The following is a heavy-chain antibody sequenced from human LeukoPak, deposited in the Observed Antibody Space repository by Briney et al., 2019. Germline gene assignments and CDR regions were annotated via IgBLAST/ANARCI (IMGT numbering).Heavy chain of an antibody. CDR3: ARGSSGWGTFDY. D-gene: IGHD6-19*01. V-gene: IGHV1-46*01. CDR1: EYTFTSYY. CDR2: INPSGGST. J-gene: IGHJ4*02. Sequence: ASVKVSCKASEYTFTSYYMHWVRQAPGQGLEWMGIINPSGGSTSYAQKFQGRVTMTRDTSASTVYMELSSLRSEDTAVYYCARGSSGWGTFDYWGQGTLVTVSS.